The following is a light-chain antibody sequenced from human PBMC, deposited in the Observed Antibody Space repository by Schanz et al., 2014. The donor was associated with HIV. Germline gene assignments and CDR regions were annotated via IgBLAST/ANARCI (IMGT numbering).Light chain of an antibody. J-gene: IGKJ4*01. Sequence: EIVLTQSPGTLSLSPGDRATLSCRASQSVSSSYLAWYQQKPGQAPRLLIYGASSRAAGIPDRFSGSVSGTDFTLTISRLEPEDCAVYYCHHHGSSRGTFGGGTKVEIK. CDR3: HHHGSSRGT. V-gene: IGKV3-20*01. CDR2: GAS. CDR1: QSVSSSY.